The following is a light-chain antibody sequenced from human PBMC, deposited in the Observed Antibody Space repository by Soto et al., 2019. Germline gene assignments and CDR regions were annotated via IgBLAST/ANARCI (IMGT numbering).Light chain of an antibody. V-gene: IGKV2-30*02. Sequence: DGVITQPPLSLPVTLGHPSSISFRSNQSLVHSDGIAYFSWFQQRPGRSPRRLIYKVSNRDSGVPARFSSSGSGTDFALKISRVEAEDVGVYYCMQGTHWPITVGQGTRLEVK. CDR3: MQGTHWPIT. CDR1: QSLVHSDGIAY. J-gene: IGKJ5*01. CDR2: KVS.